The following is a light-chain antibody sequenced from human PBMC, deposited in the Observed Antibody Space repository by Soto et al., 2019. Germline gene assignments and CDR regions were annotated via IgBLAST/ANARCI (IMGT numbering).Light chain of an antibody. CDR2: EDN. CDR3: SSYTTSSTRV. V-gene: IGLV2-14*02. Sequence: QSVLTQPASVSGSPGQSIAISCTGTSSDVGSYNLVSWYQQYPDKAPKLMIYEDNKRPSGVSNRFSGSKSGNTASLTISGLQAEDEADYYCSSYTTSSTRVFGTGTKVTVL. CDR1: SSDVGSYNL. J-gene: IGLJ1*01.